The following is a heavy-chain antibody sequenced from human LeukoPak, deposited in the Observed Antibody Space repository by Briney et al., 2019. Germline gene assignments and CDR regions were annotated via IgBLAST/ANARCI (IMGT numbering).Heavy chain of an antibody. D-gene: IGHD1-1*01. CDR3: ARGVPRGDYFDY. J-gene: IGHJ4*02. CDR2: IYYSGST. V-gene: IGHV4-59*08. CDR1: GGSLSSYY. Sequence: SETLSLTCTVSGGSLSSYYWSWIRQPPGKGLEWIGYIYYSGSTNYNPSLKSRVTISVDTSKNQFSLKLSSVTAADTAVYYCARGVPRGDYFDYWGQGTLVTVSS.